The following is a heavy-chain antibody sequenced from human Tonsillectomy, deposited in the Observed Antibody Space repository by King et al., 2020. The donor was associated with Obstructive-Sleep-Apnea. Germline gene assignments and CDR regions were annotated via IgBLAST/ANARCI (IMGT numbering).Heavy chain of an antibody. D-gene: IGHD2-15*01. J-gene: IGHJ4*02. CDR3: ARDEGGGSCRY. Sequence: VQLVESGGGLVKPGGSLRLSCAASGFTFSDYTMNWVRQAPGKGLEWVSSISSISSYIYYADSVKGRFTLSRDNAKNSLYLQMNSLRAEDTAVYYCARDEGGGSCRYWGQGTLVTVSS. CDR1: GFTFSDYT. V-gene: IGHV3-21*01. CDR2: ISSISSYI.